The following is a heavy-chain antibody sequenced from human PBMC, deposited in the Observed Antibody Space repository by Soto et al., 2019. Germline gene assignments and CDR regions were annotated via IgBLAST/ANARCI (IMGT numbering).Heavy chain of an antibody. CDR2: ISGSGGST. Sequence: EVQLLESGGGLVQPGGSLRLSCAASGFSFSDYAMTWVRQAPGKGPEWVSGISGSGGSTYYADSVEGRFTISRDNSKNTLYLQMNSLRAEDTAVYYCAKSGWGAVVPAVNWYFDLWGRGTLVTVSS. CDR1: GFSFSDYA. D-gene: IGHD2-2*01. J-gene: IGHJ2*01. CDR3: AKSGWGAVVPAVNWYFDL. V-gene: IGHV3-23*01.